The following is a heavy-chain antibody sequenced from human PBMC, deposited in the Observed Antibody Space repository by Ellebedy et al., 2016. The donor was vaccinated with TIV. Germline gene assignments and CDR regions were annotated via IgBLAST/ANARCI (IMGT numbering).Heavy chain of an antibody. J-gene: IGHJ3*02. D-gene: IGHD4-23*01. CDR2: IYPGDSDT. CDR1: GYSFTSYW. CDR3: ARRKGTTVVTNDAFDI. V-gene: IGHV5-51*01. Sequence: GESLKISCKGSGYSFTSYWIGWVRQMPGKGLEWMGIIYPGDSDTRYSPSFQGQVTISADKSISTAYLQWSSLKASDTAMYYCARRKGTTVVTNDAFDIWGQGIMVTVSS.